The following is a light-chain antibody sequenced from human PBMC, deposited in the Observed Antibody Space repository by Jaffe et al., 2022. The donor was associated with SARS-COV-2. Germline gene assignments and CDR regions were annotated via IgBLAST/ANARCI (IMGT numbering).Light chain of an antibody. V-gene: IGLV3-1*01. Sequence: SYELTQPPSVSVSPGQTASITCSGDKLGDKYACWYQQKPGQSPVLVIYQDDQRPSGVPERFSGSNSGNTATLTISGTQAMDEADYYCQAWDNNTGVFGGGTKLTVL. CDR2: QDD. CDR3: QAWDNNTGV. J-gene: IGLJ3*02. CDR1: KLGDKY.